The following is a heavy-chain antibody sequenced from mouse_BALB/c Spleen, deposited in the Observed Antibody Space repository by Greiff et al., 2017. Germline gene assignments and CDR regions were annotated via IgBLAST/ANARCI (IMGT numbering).Heavy chain of an antibody. CDR3: ARCHYAMDY. V-gene: IGHV5-6-5*01. CDR2: ISSGGST. Sequence: EVQGVESGGGLVKPGGSLKLSCAASGFTFSSYAMSWVRQTPEKRLEWVASISSGGSTYYPDSVKGRFTISRDNARNILYLQMSSLRSEDTAMYYCARCHYAMDYWGQGTSVTVSS. J-gene: IGHJ4*01. CDR1: GFTFSSYA.